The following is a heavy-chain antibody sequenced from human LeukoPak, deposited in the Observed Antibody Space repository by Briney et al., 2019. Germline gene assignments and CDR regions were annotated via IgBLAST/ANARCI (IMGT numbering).Heavy chain of an antibody. CDR2: ITWNGLST. J-gene: IGHJ6*03. V-gene: IGHV3-43D*03. D-gene: IGHD4-17*01. CDR1: GFTFDDYT. CDR3: AKDIGRDYGDYGTNHYYYMDV. Sequence: TGGSLRLSCAASGFTFDDYTMHWVRQAPGKGLEWVSLITWNGLSTYYADSVKGRFTIFRDNRKNSLYLQMNSLRAEDTALYYCAKDIGRDYGDYGTNHYYYMDVWGKGTTVTVSS.